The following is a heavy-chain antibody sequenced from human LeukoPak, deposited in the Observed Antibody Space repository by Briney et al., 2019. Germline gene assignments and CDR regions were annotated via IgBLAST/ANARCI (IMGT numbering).Heavy chain of an antibody. CDR3: ARVESSSWNDAFDI. CDR1: SGSIFSSNW. CDR2: IFHSGST. D-gene: IGHD6-13*01. V-gene: IGHV4-4*02. Sequence: PSETLSLTCAVSSGSIFSSNWWSWVRQPPGKGLEWIGQIFHSGSTSYSPSLKSRVTISLDKSKNQFSLKLSSVTAADTAVYYCARVESSSWNDAFDIWGQGTMVTVSS. J-gene: IGHJ3*02.